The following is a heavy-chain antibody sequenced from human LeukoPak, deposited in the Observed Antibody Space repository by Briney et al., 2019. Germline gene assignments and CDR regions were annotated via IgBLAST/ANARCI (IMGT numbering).Heavy chain of an antibody. D-gene: IGHD2-21*02. J-gene: IGHJ3*02. V-gene: IGHV1-69*04. Sequence: GSSVKVSCKASGGTFSSYAISWVRQAPGQGLEWMGRIIPIFGIANYAQKFQGRVTITADKSTSTAYMELSSLRSEDTAMYYCAIGDRGVMKGAFYILGPRDNGHRLF. CDR2: IIPIFGIA. CDR1: GGTFSSYA. CDR3: AIGDRGVMKGAFYI.